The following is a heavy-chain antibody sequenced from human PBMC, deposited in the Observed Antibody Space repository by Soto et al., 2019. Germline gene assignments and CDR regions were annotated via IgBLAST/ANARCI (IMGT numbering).Heavy chain of an antibody. Sequence: ASVKVSSKASEYTFSSYTLHWVRQAPGQRLEWMGWINAGNGDSKYSQKFQGRVSISRDTYASTASMELSSLTSEDTAVYYCARELQVLCYFDYWGQGTLVTVSS. CDR2: INAGNGDS. CDR1: EYTFSSYT. CDR3: ARELQVLCYFDY. D-gene: IGHD4-4*01. J-gene: IGHJ4*02. V-gene: IGHV1-3*01.